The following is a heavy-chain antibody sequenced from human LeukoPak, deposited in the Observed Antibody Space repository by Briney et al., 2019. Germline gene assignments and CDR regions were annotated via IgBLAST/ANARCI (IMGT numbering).Heavy chain of an antibody. CDR2: IIPIFGTA. V-gene: IGHV1-69*13. J-gene: IGHJ6*02. CDR1: GGTFSSYA. D-gene: IGHD2-21*02. Sequence: GASVKVSCKASGGTFSSYAISWMRQAPGQGLEWMGGIIPIFGTANYAQKFQGRVTITADESTSTAYMELSSLRSEDTAVYYCAGGGDSAARYYYYYGMDVWGQGTTVTVSS. CDR3: AGGGDSAARYYYYYGMDV.